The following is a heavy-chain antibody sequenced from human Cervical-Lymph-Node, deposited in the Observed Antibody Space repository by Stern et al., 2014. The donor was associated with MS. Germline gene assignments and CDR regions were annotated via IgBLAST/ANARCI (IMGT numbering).Heavy chain of an antibody. D-gene: IGHD3-3*01. J-gene: IGHJ4*02. CDR2: ILHDGSIK. Sequence: VQLVESGGGVVQPGRSLRLSCAASGFTFSSHGIHWVRQAPGKGLEWVAVILHDGSIKLDVDYVKGRFTISRDNSKNTLYLQMNSLRAEDTAVYFCARDHGFCGGYHPLDLWGQGTLVTVSS. V-gene: IGHV3-33*01. CDR3: ARDHGFCGGYHPLDL. CDR1: GFTFSSHG.